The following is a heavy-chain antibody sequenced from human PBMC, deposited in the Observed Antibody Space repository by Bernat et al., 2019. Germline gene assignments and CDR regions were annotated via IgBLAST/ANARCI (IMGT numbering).Heavy chain of an antibody. CDR1: GYSFTSYW. CDR3: ARLRSQTRPGYSSRWYSSYDYYYMDV. Sequence: EVQLVQSGAEVKKPGASLRISCKGSGYSFTSYWISWVRQMPGKGLEWRGRIDPSDSYTNYSPSFQGHVTISADTPISTAYLQWSSLKASDTAMYYCARLRSQTRPGYSSRWYSSYDYYYMDVWGQGTTVTVSS. J-gene: IGHJ6*03. CDR2: IDPSDSYT. V-gene: IGHV5-10-1*03. D-gene: IGHD6-13*01.